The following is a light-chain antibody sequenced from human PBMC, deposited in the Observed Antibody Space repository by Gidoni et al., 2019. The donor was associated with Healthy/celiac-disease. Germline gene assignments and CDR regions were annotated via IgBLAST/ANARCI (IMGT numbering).Light chain of an antibody. Sequence: IVLPQSPGTLSLSPGERATLSCRASQSVSSSYLAWYQQKPGQAPRLLIYGASSRATGIPDRFSGSGSGTDFTLTISRLEPEDFAVYYCQQYGSSPQTFGQGTKVEIK. CDR2: GAS. J-gene: IGKJ1*01. CDR3: QQYGSSPQT. CDR1: QSVSSSY. V-gene: IGKV3-20*01.